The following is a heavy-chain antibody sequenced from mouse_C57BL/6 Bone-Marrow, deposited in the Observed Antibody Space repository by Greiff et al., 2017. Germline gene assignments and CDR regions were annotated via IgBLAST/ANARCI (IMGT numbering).Heavy chain of an antibody. D-gene: IGHD2-2*01. Sequence: QVQLQQSGAELVRPGTSVKMSCKASGYTFTNYWIGWAKQRPGHGLEWIGDIYPGGGYTNYNEKFKGKATLTADKSSSTAYMQFSSLTSEDSAIYYCAMYGYDEGAWFAYWGQGTLVTVSA. V-gene: IGHV1-63*01. CDR2: IYPGGGYT. CDR1: GYTFTNYW. J-gene: IGHJ3*01. CDR3: AMYGYDEGAWFAY.